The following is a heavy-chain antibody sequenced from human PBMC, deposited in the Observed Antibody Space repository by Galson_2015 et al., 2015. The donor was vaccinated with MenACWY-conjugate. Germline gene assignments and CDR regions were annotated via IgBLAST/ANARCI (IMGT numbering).Heavy chain of an antibody. D-gene: IGHD3-22*01. CDR3: ARGGHYYDSSAEPPDY. Sequence: SLRLSCAASGFTFNTYGMSWVRQAPGKGLEWVSSVSGSYTNTYYADSVKGRFTISRDNAENTLYLQMNSLRAEDTAVYYCARGGHYYDSSAEPPDYWGQGTLVTVSS. CDR2: VSGSYTNT. V-gene: IGHV3-23*01. J-gene: IGHJ4*02. CDR1: GFTFNTYG.